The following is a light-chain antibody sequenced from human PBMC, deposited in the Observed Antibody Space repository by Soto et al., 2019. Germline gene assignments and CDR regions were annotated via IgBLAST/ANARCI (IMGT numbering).Light chain of an antibody. J-gene: IGLJ1*01. CDR1: GGDIGAYNY. Sequence: QSALTQPASVSGSPGQSITISCTGSGGDIGAYNYVSWYQQHPGKAPKLIIYGVKNRPSGVSNRFSASKSAFTASLTISGLQAEDEADYYCSSYTTSYFYVFXPGTKVTVL. CDR2: GVK. V-gene: IGLV2-14*01. CDR3: SSYTTSYFYV.